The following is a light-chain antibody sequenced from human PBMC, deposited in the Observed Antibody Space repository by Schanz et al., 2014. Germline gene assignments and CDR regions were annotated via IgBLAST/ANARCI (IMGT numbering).Light chain of an antibody. CDR2: DAS. Sequence: EIVLTQSPATLSLSPGERATLSCRASQSVSSYLAWYQQKPGQAPRLLIYDASNRATGIPARFSGSGSGTDFTLTISGLEPEDFAVYYCQQRSDWSWITFGPGTKVDI. J-gene: IGKJ3*01. V-gene: IGKV3-11*01. CDR3: QQRSDWSWIT. CDR1: QSVSSY.